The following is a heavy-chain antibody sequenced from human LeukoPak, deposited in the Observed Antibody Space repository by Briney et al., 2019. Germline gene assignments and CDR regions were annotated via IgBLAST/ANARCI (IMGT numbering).Heavy chain of an antibody. Sequence: GGSLRLSCAVSGFTFSDYSMNWVRQAPGKGLEWISYISTSGDTIYYADSVKGRFTISSDNAKMSLFLQMNSLRVEDTGVYFCARGPPLFDHWGQGTLVTVSS. CDR3: ARGPPLFDH. J-gene: IGHJ5*02. V-gene: IGHV3-48*01. CDR2: ISTSGDTI. CDR1: GFTFSDYS.